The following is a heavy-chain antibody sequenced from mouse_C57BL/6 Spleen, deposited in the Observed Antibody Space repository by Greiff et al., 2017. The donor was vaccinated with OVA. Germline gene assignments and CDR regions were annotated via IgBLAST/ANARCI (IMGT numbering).Heavy chain of an antibody. D-gene: IGHD1-1*01. CDR1: GFTFSDYY. CDR3: ARIIATPYAMDY. V-gene: IGHV5-16*01. CDR2: INYDGSST. Sequence: DVHLVESEGGLVQPGSSMKLSCTASGFTFSDYYMAWVRQVPEKGLEWVANINYDGSSTYYLDSLKSRFIISRDNAKNILYLQMSSLKSEDTATYYCARIIATPYAMDYWGQGTSVTVSS. J-gene: IGHJ4*01.